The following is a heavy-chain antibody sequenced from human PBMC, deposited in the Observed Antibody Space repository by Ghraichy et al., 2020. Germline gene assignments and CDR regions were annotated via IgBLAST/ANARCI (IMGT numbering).Heavy chain of an antibody. Sequence: GESLNISCAASGFTFSRYWMSWVRQAPGKGLEWVANINQDGSEKYYVDSVKGRFTISRDNAENSLYLQMNSLRAEDTAVYYCARDTDSDYWGQGALVTVSS. CDR3: ARDTDSDY. CDR2: INQDGSEK. CDR1: GFTFSRYW. J-gene: IGHJ4*02. V-gene: IGHV3-7*03.